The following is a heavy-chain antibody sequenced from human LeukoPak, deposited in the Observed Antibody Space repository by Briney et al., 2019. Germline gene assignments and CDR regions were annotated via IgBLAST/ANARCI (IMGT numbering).Heavy chain of an antibody. CDR1: GGSISSHHYY. J-gene: IGHJ5*01. Sequence: PSETLSLTCTVSGGSISSHHYYWGWIRQPPGRSLEWIGSLYYSGTTYYNPSLESRVTISVDTSKNQFSLKLNSVTAADTAVYYCARHWYSSTTYKFDSWGQGTLVTVSS. V-gene: IGHV4-39*01. D-gene: IGHD6-19*01. CDR3: ARHWYSSTTYKFDS. CDR2: LYYSGTT.